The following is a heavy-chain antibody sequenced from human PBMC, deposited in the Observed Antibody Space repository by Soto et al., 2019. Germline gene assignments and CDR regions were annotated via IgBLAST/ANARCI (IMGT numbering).Heavy chain of an antibody. Sequence: GASVKVSCKASGGTFSSYAISWVRQAPGQGLEWMGGIIPIFGTANYAQKFQGRVTITADESTSTAYMELSSLRSEDTAVYYCARRLIRLGGYFRYYYYGMDVWGQGTTVTVSS. CDR1: GGTFSSYA. J-gene: IGHJ6*02. V-gene: IGHV1-69*13. CDR2: IIPIFGTA. D-gene: IGHD2-21*02. CDR3: ARRLIRLGGYFRYYYYGMDV.